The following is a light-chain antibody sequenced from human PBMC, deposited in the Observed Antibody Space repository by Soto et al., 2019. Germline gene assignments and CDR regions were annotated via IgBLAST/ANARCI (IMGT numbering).Light chain of an antibody. V-gene: IGKV1-5*03. CDR2: KAS. J-gene: IGKJ5*01. CDR3: QHYTNRPLT. CDR1: QTISSW. Sequence: DVQVTQSPATLSGSVGDRGTITCRASQTISSWLAWYQQKPGKAPKLLIYKASTLKSGVPSRFSGSGSGTEITLTISSLQPDDFATYYCQHYTNRPLTFGGGTRLEI.